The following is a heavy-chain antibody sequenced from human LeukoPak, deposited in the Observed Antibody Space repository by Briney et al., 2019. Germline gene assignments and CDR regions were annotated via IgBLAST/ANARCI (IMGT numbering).Heavy chain of an antibody. CDR3: ARVYYSGSYDYWYFDL. CDR2: FYYTGST. V-gene: IGHV4-39*07. Sequence: PSETLSLTCSVSGGSISSSSYSWGWIRQPPGKGLEWIGSFYYTGSTYYNPSLKSRVTISVDTSKNQFSLKLRSVTAADTAVYYCARVYYSGSYDYWYFDLWGRGTLVTVSS. CDR1: GGSISSSSYS. J-gene: IGHJ2*01. D-gene: IGHD1-26*01.